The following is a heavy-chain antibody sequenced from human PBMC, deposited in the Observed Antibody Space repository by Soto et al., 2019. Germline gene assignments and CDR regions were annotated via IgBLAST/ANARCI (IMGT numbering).Heavy chain of an antibody. Sequence: QLQLLESGPGLVKPSETLSLTCSVSGGSISSGPYSWGWIRQPPGKGLEWIGTFHYSGRTYYSPSPATRAAISVDTSKTQFPLKVGPVTAADPAVFYCARLAGYCRGTSCYGYSGMDVWGQGTTVTVSS. CDR3: ARLAGYCRGTSCYGYSGMDV. V-gene: IGHV4-39*01. D-gene: IGHD2-2*01. J-gene: IGHJ6*02. CDR2: FHYSGRT. CDR1: GGSISSGPYS.